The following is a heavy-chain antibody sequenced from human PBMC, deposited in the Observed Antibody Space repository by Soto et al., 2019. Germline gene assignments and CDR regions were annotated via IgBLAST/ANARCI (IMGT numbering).Heavy chain of an antibody. CDR3: PSEYSSSSGYYYGMDV. J-gene: IGHJ6*02. Sequence: PSETLSLTCTVSGGSISSGDYYWSWIRQPPGKGLEWIGYIYYSGSTYYNPSLKSRVTISVDTSKNQFSLKLSSVTAADTAVYYCPSEYSSSSGYYYGMDVWGQGTMVTVS. V-gene: IGHV4-30-4*01. CDR1: GGSISSGDYY. CDR2: IYYSGST. D-gene: IGHD6-6*01.